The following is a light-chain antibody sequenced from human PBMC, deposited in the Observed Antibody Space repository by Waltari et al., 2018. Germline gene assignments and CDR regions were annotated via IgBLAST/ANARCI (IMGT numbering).Light chain of an antibody. V-gene: IGLV2-11*01. CDR3: CSYTGSYTSWV. CDR2: DVS. Sequence: QSALTQPRSVSGSPGQSVTISCTGTSSDVGGYNSVSWYQQHPGKAPKLMIYDVSKRPAGVHDRFSGSKSGNTASLTISGLQAEDEADYYCCSYTGSYTSWVFGGGTKLTVL. CDR1: SSDVGGYNS. J-gene: IGLJ3*02.